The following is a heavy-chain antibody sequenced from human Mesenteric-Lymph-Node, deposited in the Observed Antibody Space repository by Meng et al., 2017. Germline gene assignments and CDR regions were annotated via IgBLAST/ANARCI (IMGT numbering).Heavy chain of an antibody. CDR3: AGGPIQWNAFDI. J-gene: IGHJ3*02. CDR2: IYQDGNTK. Sequence: GEALKISCVGSGFIFTNYWMNWVRQAPGKGLEWVASIYQDGNTKYYVESVRGRFTISRDNAKNSLYLQMNSLRAEDTAVYYCAGGPIQWNAFDIWGQGTMVTVSS. D-gene: IGHD2-8*01. CDR1: GFIFTNYW. V-gene: IGHV3-7*01.